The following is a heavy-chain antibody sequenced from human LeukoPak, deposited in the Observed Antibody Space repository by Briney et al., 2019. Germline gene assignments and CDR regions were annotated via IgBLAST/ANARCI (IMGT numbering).Heavy chain of an antibody. CDR2: IYSSVST. CDR1: GDSINDHY. Sequence: PSETLSLTCTVSGDSINDHYWSWIRQPPGEGLEWIAYIYSSVSTNHNPSLKSRVTISIDTSKSQFSLKLTSVTAADAGVYYCARQRCSGGSCYRVGQLYYMDVWGKGTTVTVSS. D-gene: IGHD2-15*01. J-gene: IGHJ6*03. CDR3: ARQRCSGGSCYRVGQLYYMDV. V-gene: IGHV4-4*09.